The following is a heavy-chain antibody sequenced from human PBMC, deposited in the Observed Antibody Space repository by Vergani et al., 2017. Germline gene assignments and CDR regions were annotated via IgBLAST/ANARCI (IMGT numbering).Heavy chain of an antibody. D-gene: IGHD2-15*01. J-gene: IGHJ4*02. Sequence: QVQLVQSGAEVKKPGSSVKVSCKASGGTFSSYAISWVRQAPGQGLEWMGGINTNTGNPTYAQGFTGRFVFSLDTSVSTAYLQISSLKAEDAAVYYCARGSHTDSGGRHSPCDYWGQGTLVTVAS. V-gene: IGHV7-4-1*02. CDR1: GGTFSSYA. CDR3: ARGSHTDSGGRHSPCDY. CDR2: INTNTGNP.